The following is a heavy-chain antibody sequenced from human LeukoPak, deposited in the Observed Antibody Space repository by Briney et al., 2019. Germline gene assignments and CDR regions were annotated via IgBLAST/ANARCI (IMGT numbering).Heavy chain of an antibody. CDR1: GYSFTSYW. D-gene: IGHD3-22*01. J-gene: IGHJ4*02. Sequence: GESLKISCKGSGYSFTSYWIGWVRQMPGKGLEWMGIIYPGDSDTRYSPSFQGQVTISADKSISTAYLQWSSLKASDTAMYYCAGDRYDSSGYPSPGFDYWGQGTLVTVSS. CDR2: IYPGDSDT. V-gene: IGHV5-51*01. CDR3: AGDRYDSSGYPSPGFDY.